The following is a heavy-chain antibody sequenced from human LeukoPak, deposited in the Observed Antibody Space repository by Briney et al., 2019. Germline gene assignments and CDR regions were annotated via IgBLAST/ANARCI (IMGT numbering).Heavy chain of an antibody. CDR3: AGMGATLDPFDY. V-gene: IGHV1-18*01. J-gene: IGHJ4*02. D-gene: IGHD1-26*01. CDR2: ISAYNGST. CDR1: GCRSSSYG. Sequence: GASVKVSCKASGCRSSSYGISWVRQAPGQGLEWMGWISAYNGSTNYAQKLQGRVTMTTDTSTSTAYMELRSLRSDDTAVYYCAGMGATLDPFDYWGQGTLVTVSS.